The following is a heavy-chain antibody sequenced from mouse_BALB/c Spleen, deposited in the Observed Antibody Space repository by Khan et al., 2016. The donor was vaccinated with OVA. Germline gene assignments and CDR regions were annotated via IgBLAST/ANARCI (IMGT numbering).Heavy chain of an antibody. CDR3: ARISSYWYSDV. D-gene: IGHD6-2*01. V-gene: IGHV9-1*02. Sequence: QIQLVQSGPELKKPGETVKISCKASGYTFTNYGMNWVKQAPGKGLKWMGRINTYTGEPTYADDFKGRFVFSLETSASTAYLQISNLKNEDMTTXFCARISSYWYSDVWGAGTTVTVSS. CDR1: GYTFTNYG. J-gene: IGHJ1*01. CDR2: INTYTGEP.